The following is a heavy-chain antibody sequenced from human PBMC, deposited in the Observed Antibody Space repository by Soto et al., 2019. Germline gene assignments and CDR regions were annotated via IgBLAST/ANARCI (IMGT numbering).Heavy chain of an antibody. D-gene: IGHD6-19*01. J-gene: IGHJ4*02. CDR3: VRLMRIAVAPFDY. CDR2: IHSSGST. CDR1: GGSISSSSYF. V-gene: IGHV4-39*01. Sequence: QLQLQESGPGLVKPSETLALTCSASGGSISSSSYFWDWIRQPPGKGLEWIASIHSSGSTYYNPSLKSRVAISMDTSKNQFSLKLRSLTAADTAVYYCVRLMRIAVAPFDYWGQGTLVTVSS.